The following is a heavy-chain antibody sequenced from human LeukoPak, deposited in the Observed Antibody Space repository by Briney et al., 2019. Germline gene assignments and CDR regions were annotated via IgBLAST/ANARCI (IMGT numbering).Heavy chain of an antibody. D-gene: IGHD6-19*01. V-gene: IGHV4-59*01. CDR3: ARAVGGGWFLR. Sequence: SETLSLTCTVSGGSISSYYWSWIRQPPGKGLEWIGYIYYSGSTNYNPSLKSRVTISVDTSKNQFSLKLSSVTAADTAVYYCARAVGGGWFLRWGQGTMVTVPS. CDR2: IYYSGST. CDR1: GGSISSYY. J-gene: IGHJ3*01.